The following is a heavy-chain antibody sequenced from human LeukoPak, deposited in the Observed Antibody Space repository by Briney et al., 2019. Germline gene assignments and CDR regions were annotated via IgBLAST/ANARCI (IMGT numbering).Heavy chain of an antibody. CDR3: ARSGRLYSGYDFDY. D-gene: IGHD5-12*01. CDR2: INAGNGNT. CDR1: GYAFTSYG. V-gene: IGHV1-3*01. Sequence: ASVNVSCKASGYAFTSYGISWVRQAPGQGLEWMGWINAGNGNTKYSQKFQGRVTITRDTSASTAYMELSSLRSEDTAVYYCARSGRLYSGYDFDYWGQGTLVTVSS. J-gene: IGHJ4*02.